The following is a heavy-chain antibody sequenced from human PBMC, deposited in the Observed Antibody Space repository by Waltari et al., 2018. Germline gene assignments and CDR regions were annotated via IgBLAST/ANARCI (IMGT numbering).Heavy chain of an antibody. CDR3: ARDRLGYCSSTSCYALTEGGFDY. Sequence: QVQLVQSGAEVKKPGSSVKVSCQASGGTFSSSAVSWVRQAPGQGLEWMGGIIPIFGTANYAQKFQGRVTITADESTSTAYMELSSLRSEDTAVYYCARDRLGYCSSTSCYALTEGGFDYWGQGTLVTVSS. D-gene: IGHD2-2*01. CDR1: GGTFSSSA. CDR2: IIPIFGTA. J-gene: IGHJ4*02. V-gene: IGHV1-69*12.